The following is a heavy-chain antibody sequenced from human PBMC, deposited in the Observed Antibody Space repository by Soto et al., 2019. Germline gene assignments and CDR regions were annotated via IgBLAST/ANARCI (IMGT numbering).Heavy chain of an antibody. Sequence: EVQLVESGGGLVQPGRSLRLSCAASGFTFDDYAMHWVRQAPGKGLEWVSGISWNSGIIDYADSVKGRFTISRDNAKNPLYLQMTSLRAEDTALYYCAKGYSYGVLEPLGYWGQGTLVTVSS. CDR1: GFTFDDYA. V-gene: IGHV3-9*01. D-gene: IGHD5-18*01. CDR3: AKGYSYGVLEPLGY. CDR2: ISWNSGII. J-gene: IGHJ4*02.